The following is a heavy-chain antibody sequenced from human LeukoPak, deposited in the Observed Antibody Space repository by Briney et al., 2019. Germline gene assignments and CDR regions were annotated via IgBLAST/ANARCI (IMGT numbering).Heavy chain of an antibody. Sequence: GGSPRLSCAASGFTFSSYSMNWVRQAPGKGLEWVSSISSSSSYIYYADSVKGRFTISRDNAKNSLFLQMNSLRAEDTAVYYCAREGDSSSCPDYWGQGTLVTVSS. CDR1: GFTFSSYS. V-gene: IGHV3-21*01. CDR3: AREGDSSSCPDY. D-gene: IGHD6-13*01. CDR2: ISSSSSYI. J-gene: IGHJ4*02.